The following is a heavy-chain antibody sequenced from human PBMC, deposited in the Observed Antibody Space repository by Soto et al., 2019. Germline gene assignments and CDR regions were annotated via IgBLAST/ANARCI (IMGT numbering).Heavy chain of an antibody. CDR1: GFTFDDYA. J-gene: IGHJ4*02. CDR2: ISWNSGSI. CDR3: AKDMVELRYFDWTFDY. D-gene: IGHD3-9*01. V-gene: IGHV3-9*01. Sequence: EVQLVESGGGLVQPGRSLRLSCAASGFTFDDYAMHWVRQAPGKGLEWVSGISWNSGSIGYADSVKGRFTISRDNAKNSLYLQMNSLRADDTALYYCAKDMVELRYFDWTFDYWGQGTLVTVSS.